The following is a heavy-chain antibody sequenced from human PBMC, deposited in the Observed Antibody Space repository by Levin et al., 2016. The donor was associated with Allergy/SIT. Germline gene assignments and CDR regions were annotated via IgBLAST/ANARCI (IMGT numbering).Heavy chain of an antibody. Sequence: SETLSLTCAVSGGSISSGGYSWSWIRQPPGKGLEWIGYIYHSGSTYYNPSLKSRVTMSIDTPKSYFSLTLASVTAADTAVYYCARGDGDSKGTNFNTWGQGAQVTVSS. J-gene: IGHJ4*02. V-gene: IGHV4-30-2*02. D-gene: IGHD4-17*01. CDR2: IYHSGST. CDR3: ARGDGDSKGTNFNT. CDR1: GGSISSGGYS.